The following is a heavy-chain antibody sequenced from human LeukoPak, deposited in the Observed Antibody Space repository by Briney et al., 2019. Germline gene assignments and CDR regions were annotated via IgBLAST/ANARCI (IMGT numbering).Heavy chain of an antibody. J-gene: IGHJ4*02. D-gene: IGHD2-15*01. V-gene: IGHV2-5*02. CDR2: IYWDGDK. CDR3: AHSKTGLLILYYFDY. CDR1: GFSLSTSGVA. Sequence: SGPTLVKPTQTLTLTCTFSGFSLSTSGVAVGWIRQPPGKAMDWLALIYWDGDKRYNPSLKSSLTVTKDTSKNQVVLTMTGMDPADTATYYCAHSKTGLLILYYFDYWGQGTLVTVSS.